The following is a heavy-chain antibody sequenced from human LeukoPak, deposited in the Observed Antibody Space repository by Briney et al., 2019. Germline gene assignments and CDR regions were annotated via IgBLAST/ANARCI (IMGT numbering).Heavy chain of an antibody. CDR3: ARGRRDGYNWVY. D-gene: IGHD5-24*01. CDR1: GYTLTELS. V-gene: IGHV1-24*01. J-gene: IGHJ4*02. Sequence: ASVKVSCKVSGYTLTELSMHWVRQAPGKGLEWMGGFDPEDGETIYAQKFQGRVTMTEDTSTDTAYMELSRLRSDDTAVYYCARGRRDGYNWVYWGQGTLVTVSS. CDR2: FDPEDGET.